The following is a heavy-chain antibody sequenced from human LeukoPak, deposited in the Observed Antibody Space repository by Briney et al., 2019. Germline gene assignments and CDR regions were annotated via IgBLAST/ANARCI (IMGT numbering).Heavy chain of an antibody. CDR2: IIPILGIA. D-gene: IGHD4-17*01. Sequence: ASVKVSCKASGGTFSSYAISWVRQAPGQGLEWMGRIIPILGIASYAQKFQGRVTITADKSTSTAYMELSSLRSEDTAVYYCAKTTVTTPPLFDYWGQGTLVTVSS. CDR3: AKTTVTTPPLFDY. CDR1: GGTFSSYA. J-gene: IGHJ4*02. V-gene: IGHV1-69*04.